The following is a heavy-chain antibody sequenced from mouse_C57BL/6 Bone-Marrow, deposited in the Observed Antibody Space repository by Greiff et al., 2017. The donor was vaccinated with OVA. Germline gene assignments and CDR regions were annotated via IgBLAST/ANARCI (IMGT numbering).Heavy chain of an antibody. Sequence: EVQGVESGGGLVKPGGSLKLSCAASGFTFSSYAMSWVRQTPEKRLEWVATISDGGSYTYSPDNVKGRFTISRDNAKNNLYLQMSHLKSEDTAMYYCARGEEDFDYWGQGTTLTVSS. J-gene: IGHJ2*01. CDR1: GFTFSSYA. CDR2: ISDGGSYT. CDR3: ARGEEDFDY. V-gene: IGHV5-4*01.